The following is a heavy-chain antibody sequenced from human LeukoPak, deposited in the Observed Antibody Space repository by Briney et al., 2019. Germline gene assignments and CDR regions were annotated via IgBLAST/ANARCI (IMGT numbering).Heavy chain of an antibody. CDR3: ARDGRYGPYYYYYGMDV. J-gene: IGHJ6*02. CDR2: ISSDGTYT. D-gene: IGHD5-18*01. CDR1: GFTFSSHL. V-gene: IGHV3-74*01. Sequence: PGGSLRLSCAASGFTFSSHLMHWVRQAPGKGLVWVSRISSDGTYTNYADSVRGRFTISRDNAKNTLYLQMNSLRAEDTAVYYCARDGRYGPYYYYYGMDVWGQGTTVTVSS.